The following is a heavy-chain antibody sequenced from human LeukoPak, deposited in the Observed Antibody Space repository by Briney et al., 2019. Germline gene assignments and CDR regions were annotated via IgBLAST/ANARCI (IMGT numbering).Heavy chain of an antibody. CDR1: GYTFTGYY. J-gene: IGHJ4*02. Sequence: ASVKVSCKASGYTFTGYYMHWVRQAPGQGLEWMGWINPNSGGTNYAQKFQGRVTMTRDTSKNQFSLKLSSVTAADTAVYYCARHPFLDYWGQGTLVTVSS. V-gene: IGHV1-2*02. CDR2: INPNSGGT. CDR3: ARHPFLDY.